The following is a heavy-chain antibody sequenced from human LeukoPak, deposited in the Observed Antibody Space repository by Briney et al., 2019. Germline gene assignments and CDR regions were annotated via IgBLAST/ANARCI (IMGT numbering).Heavy chain of an antibody. V-gene: IGHV4-59*08. CDR3: ARHAGNGYDRFDH. CDR2: IYDSGST. D-gene: IGHD5-12*01. Sequence: PSETLSLTCSVSGGSISSYYWSWIRQPPGKGLEWIGYIYDSGSTNFKSPLKSRVTMSGDTSKNQFSLKVNSVTAADTAVYYCARHAGNGYDRFDHWGPGTLVTVSS. J-gene: IGHJ4*02. CDR1: GGSISSYY.